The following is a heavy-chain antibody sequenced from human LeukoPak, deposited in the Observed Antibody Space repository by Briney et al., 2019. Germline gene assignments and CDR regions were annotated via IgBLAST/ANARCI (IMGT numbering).Heavy chain of an antibody. V-gene: IGHV1-69*05. CDR1: GGTFSSYA. D-gene: IGHD6-6*01. CDR3: ARAEYSSSLGDY. J-gene: IGHJ4*02. Sequence: SVKVSXKASGGTFSSYAISWVRQAPGQGLEWMGGIIPIFGTANYAQKFQGRVTITRNTSISTAYMELSSLRSEDTAVYYCARAEYSSSLGDYWGQGTLVTVSS. CDR2: IIPIFGTA.